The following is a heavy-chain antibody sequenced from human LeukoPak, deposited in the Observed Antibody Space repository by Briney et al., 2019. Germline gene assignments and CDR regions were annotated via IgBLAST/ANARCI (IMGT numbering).Heavy chain of an antibody. CDR1: GFILSSYS. CDR2: ICGESGSK. J-gene: IGHJ4*02. CDR3: ARGADGSYTLFDY. D-gene: IGHD1-26*01. Sequence: GGSLRLSCAASGFILSSYSMTWVRQAPGKGLEWISYICGESGSKYYGDSVKGRFPTSRDNAKDSLYLQINTLRAENTAVYYCARGADGSYTLFDYCGQGTLVTVSS. V-gene: IGHV3-48*01.